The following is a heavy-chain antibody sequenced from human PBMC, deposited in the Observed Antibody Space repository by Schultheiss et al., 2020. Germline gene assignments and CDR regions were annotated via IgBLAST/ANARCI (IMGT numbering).Heavy chain of an antibody. CDR1: GGSFSGYY. V-gene: IGHV4-34*01. J-gene: IGHJ2*01. CDR3: AREYSSNYFWYFDN. Sequence: SETLSLTCAVYGGSFSGYYWSWIRQPPGKGLEWIGEIYHSGSTNYNPSLKSRVTISVDTSKKQFSLKLSSVTAADTAVYYCAREYSSNYFWYFDNWGRGSLVTVSS. CDR2: IYHSGST. D-gene: IGHD6-13*01.